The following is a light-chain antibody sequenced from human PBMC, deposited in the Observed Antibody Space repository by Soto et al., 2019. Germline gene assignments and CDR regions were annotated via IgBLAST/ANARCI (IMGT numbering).Light chain of an antibody. CDR2: EVS. J-gene: IGLJ3*02. Sequence: QSVLTQPASVSGSPGQSITISCTGTSSDVGSYNYVSWFQHHPGKAPKLMIYEVSNRPSGVSNRFSGSKSGNTASLTISGVEAGDEADYYCQVWDRSSDHWVFGGGTKLTVL. CDR3: QVWDRSSDHWV. V-gene: IGLV2-14*01. CDR1: SSDVGSYNY.